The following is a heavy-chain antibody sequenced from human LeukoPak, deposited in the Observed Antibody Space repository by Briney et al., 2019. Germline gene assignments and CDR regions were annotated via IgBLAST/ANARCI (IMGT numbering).Heavy chain of an antibody. J-gene: IGHJ4*02. D-gene: IGHD5-12*01. Sequence: KPGGSLRLSCAASGFTFSDYYMSWIRQAPGKGLEWVSYISSSGSTIYYADSVKGRFTISRDNAKNSLYPHMNSLRAEDTAVYYCARDIVATITFDYWGQGTLVTVSS. CDR3: ARDIVATITFDY. V-gene: IGHV3-11*04. CDR2: ISSSGSTI. CDR1: GFTFSDYY.